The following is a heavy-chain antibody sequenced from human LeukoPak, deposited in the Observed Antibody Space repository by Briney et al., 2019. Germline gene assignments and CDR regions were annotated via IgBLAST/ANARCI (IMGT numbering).Heavy chain of an antibody. CDR2: ISAYNGNT. CDR3: ARDPPAYYYDSSDPLDY. CDR1: GYTFTSYG. J-gene: IGHJ4*02. D-gene: IGHD3-22*01. V-gene: IGHV1-18*01. Sequence: ASVKVSCKASGYTFTSYGVSWVRQAPGQGLEWMGWISAYNGNTKYAQKLQGRVTMTTDTSSSTAYMELRSLRSDDTAVNYCARDPPAYYYDSSDPLDYWGQGTLVTVSS.